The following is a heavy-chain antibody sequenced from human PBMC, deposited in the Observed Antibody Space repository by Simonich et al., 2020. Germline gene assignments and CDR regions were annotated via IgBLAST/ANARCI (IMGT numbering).Heavy chain of an antibody. J-gene: IGHJ4*02. V-gene: IGHV1-2*02. CDR3: ASSKRGYNWNDFDY. CDR2: SNPKRGGK. Sequence: QVQLVQSGAEVKKPGASVKVSCKASGYTFTGYYMHWVRQATGQGLEWRGWSNPKRGGKNYAQKFQGRDTMTRETSISTAYMELSRLRSDDTAVYHCASSKRGYNWNDFDYWGQGTLVTVSS. CDR1: GYTFTGYY. D-gene: IGHD1-1*01.